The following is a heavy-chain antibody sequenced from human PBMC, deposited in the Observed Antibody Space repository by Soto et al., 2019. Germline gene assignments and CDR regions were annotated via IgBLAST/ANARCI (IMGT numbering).Heavy chain of an antibody. Sequence: EGQLVESGGGLVQPGGSLRLSCIVSGFTFTDYSLNWVRQAPGKGLEWLSYISASRTTIYYAGSVRGRFTVSRDNAKNSLYLQMNSLRDEDTAVYYCARDGRRGYDLDVWGQGTMVTVSS. CDR1: GFTFTDYS. J-gene: IGHJ6*02. CDR3: ARDGRRGYDLDV. V-gene: IGHV3-48*02. CDR2: ISASRTTI. D-gene: IGHD1-26*01.